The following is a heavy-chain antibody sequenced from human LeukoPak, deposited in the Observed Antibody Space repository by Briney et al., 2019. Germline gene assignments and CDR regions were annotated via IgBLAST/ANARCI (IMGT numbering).Heavy chain of an antibody. CDR2: IIPIFGTA. J-gene: IGHJ4*02. CDR3: ARVRYYGSGSPPSLYFDY. CDR1: GGTFSSYA. Sequence: SVKVSCKASGGTFSSYAISWVRQAPGQGLEWMGGIIPIFGTANYAQKFQGRVTITADESTSTAYMELSSLRSEDTAVYYCARVRYYGSGSPPSLYFDYWGQGTLVTVSS. V-gene: IGHV1-69*13. D-gene: IGHD3-10*01.